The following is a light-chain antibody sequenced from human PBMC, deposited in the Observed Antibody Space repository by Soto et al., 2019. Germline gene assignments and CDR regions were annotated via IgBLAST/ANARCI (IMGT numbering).Light chain of an antibody. CDR2: DAS. J-gene: IGKJ4*01. CDR3: QQYNSYSPVLT. V-gene: IGKV1-5*01. CDR1: QSISSW. Sequence: DIQMTKSPSTLSASVGDRVTIPCRASQSISSWLAWYQQKPGKAPKLLIYDASSLESGVPSRFSGSGSGTEFTLTISSLQPDDFATYYCQQYNSYSPVLTFGGGTKVDIK.